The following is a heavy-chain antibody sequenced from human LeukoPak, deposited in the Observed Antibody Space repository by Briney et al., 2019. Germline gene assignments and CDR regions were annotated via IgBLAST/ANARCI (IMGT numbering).Heavy chain of an antibody. J-gene: IGHJ4*02. CDR3: ANLEGRYYYGSGNSQGY. V-gene: IGHV3-30*18. CDR1: GFTFSSHG. CDR2: VSYDGSNK. D-gene: IGHD3-10*01. Sequence: SGGSLRLPCSAPGFTFSSHGLHWVRQAPGKGPEWGAVVSYDGSNKYYADSVKGRFTISRDNSKNTLYRQRNGLRAEDTAVYYCANLEGRYYYGSGNSQGYWGQGTLVTVSS.